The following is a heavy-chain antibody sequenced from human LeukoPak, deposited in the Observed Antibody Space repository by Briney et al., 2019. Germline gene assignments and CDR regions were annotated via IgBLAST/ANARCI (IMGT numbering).Heavy chain of an antibody. CDR3: ASFPSTRLFDGMDV. Sequence: ASVKVSCKASGYAFTSYAMHWVRQAPGQRLEWMGWINAGNGNTKYSQKFQGRVTITRDTSASTAYMELSSLRSEDTAVYYCASFPSTRLFDGMDVWGQGTTVTVSS. D-gene: IGHD6-6*01. V-gene: IGHV1-3*01. CDR1: GYAFTSYA. CDR2: INAGNGNT. J-gene: IGHJ6*02.